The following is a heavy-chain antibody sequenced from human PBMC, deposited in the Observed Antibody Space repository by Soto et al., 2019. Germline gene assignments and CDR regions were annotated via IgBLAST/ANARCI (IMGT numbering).Heavy chain of an antibody. J-gene: IGHJ4*02. CDR2: ISRDGRST. D-gene: IGHD2-15*01. Sequence: GGSLRLSCAASGFTFSTYWMHWVRQAPGKGLVWVSRISRDGRSTSYADSVKGRFTISRDNAKNMLYLQMNGLRAEDTAVYYCVYCSGGNCYWRQGTLVTVSS. CDR3: VYCSGGNCY. V-gene: IGHV3-74*01. CDR1: GFTFSTYW.